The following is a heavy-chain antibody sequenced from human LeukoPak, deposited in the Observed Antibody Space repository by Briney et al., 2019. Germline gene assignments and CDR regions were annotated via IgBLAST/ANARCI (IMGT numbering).Heavy chain of an antibody. CDR2: IKTDGSET. Sequence: PGGSLRLSCEASGLTFSRDWMSWLRQAPGKGLEWVANIKTDGSETAYLGSVRGRFTISRDNAKNSLYLQMNSLRVEDTAVYYCVSVRSGWAGDYWGQGTLVTVSS. V-gene: IGHV3-7*01. CDR3: VSVRSGWAGDY. D-gene: IGHD6-19*01. J-gene: IGHJ4*02. CDR1: GLTFSRDW.